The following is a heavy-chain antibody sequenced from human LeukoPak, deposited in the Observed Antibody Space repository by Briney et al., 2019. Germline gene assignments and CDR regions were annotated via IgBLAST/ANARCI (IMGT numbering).Heavy chain of an antibody. CDR3: ARAKSSGWYYYYYYYYMDV. CDR1: GYTFNTYG. Sequence: ASVKVSCKASGYTFNTYGISWVRQAPGQGLEWMGWISAYNGNTNYAQKLQGRVTMTTDTSTSTAYMELRSLRADDTAVYYCARAKSSGWYYYYYYYYMDVWGKGTTVTVSS. CDR2: ISAYNGNT. D-gene: IGHD6-19*01. J-gene: IGHJ6*03. V-gene: IGHV1-18*01.